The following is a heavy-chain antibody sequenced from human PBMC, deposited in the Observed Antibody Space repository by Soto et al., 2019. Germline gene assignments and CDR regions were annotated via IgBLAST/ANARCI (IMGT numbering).Heavy chain of an antibody. CDR3: ARGIAVAGHLDY. Sequence: GGSLRLSCAASGFTFSSYEMNWVRQAPGKGLEWVAYISSSGSTIYYADSVKGRFTISRYIAKNSLYLQMNSLRAEDTVVYDCARGIAVAGHLDYWVQGTLVTVSS. V-gene: IGHV3-48*03. J-gene: IGHJ4*02. CDR2: ISSSGSTI. D-gene: IGHD6-19*01. CDR1: GFTFSSYE.